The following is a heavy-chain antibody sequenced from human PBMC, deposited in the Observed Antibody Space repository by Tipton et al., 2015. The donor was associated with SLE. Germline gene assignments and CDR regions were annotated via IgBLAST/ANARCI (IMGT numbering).Heavy chain of an antibody. J-gene: IGHJ4*02. CDR2: IYTSGST. Sequence: TLSLTCTVSGGSISSGSYYWSWIRQPAGKGLEWIGHIYTSGSTNYNPSLKSRVTISVDTSKNQFSLKLSSVTAADTAVYYCARGLSIAAAGPFGYWGQGTLVTVSS. V-gene: IGHV4-61*09. D-gene: IGHD6-13*01. CDR3: ARGLSIAAAGPFGY. CDR1: GGSISSGSYY.